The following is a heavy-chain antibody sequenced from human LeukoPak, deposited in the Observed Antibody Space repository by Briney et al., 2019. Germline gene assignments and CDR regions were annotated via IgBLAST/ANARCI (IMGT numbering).Heavy chain of an antibody. Sequence: GGSLRLSCAASGFTFSNYAMSWVRQAPGKGLEWVSAISGSGGNTYYADSVRGRFTISRDNSKTTVFLQINSLGAEDTAVYYCAGGGYCSGSSCYRSLGYWGQGTLVTVSS. D-gene: IGHD2-15*01. J-gene: IGHJ4*02. V-gene: IGHV3-23*01. CDR2: ISGSGGNT. CDR1: GFTFSNYA. CDR3: AGGGYCSGSSCYRSLGY.